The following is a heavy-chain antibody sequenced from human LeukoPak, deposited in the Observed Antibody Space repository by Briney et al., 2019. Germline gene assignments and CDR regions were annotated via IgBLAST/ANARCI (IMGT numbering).Heavy chain of an antibody. CDR3: AKDLTTLTLGKDY. D-gene: IGHD4-17*01. CDR1: GFTFSNFG. V-gene: IGHV3-30*18. J-gene: IGHJ4*02. CDR2: ISSDGNDE. Sequence: GSLRLSCAASGFTFSNFGMHWVRQAPGKGLEWVAVISSDGNDEYYASAVKGRFTISRDNSMNTLYLQMNSLRAEDTAIYYCAKDLTTLTLGKDYWGQGTLVTVSS.